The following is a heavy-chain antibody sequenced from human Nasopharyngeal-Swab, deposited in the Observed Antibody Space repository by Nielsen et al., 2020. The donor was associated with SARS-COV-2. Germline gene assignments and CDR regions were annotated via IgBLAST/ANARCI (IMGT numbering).Heavy chain of an antibody. CDR3: ARDGLDYDFWSAYFMDV. V-gene: IGHV3-21*01. D-gene: IGHD3-3*01. Sequence: GESLKISGAASGFTFNNYNFNWVRQAPGKGLERVSSISSSSSYIYYADSVKGRFTISRDNAKNSLYLQMNSLRAEDTAVYYCARDGLDYDFWSAYFMDVWGQGTTVTVSS. CDR1: GFTFNNYN. J-gene: IGHJ6*02. CDR2: ISSSSSYI.